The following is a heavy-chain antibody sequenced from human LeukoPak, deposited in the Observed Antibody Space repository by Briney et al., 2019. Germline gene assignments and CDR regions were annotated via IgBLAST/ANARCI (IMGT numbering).Heavy chain of an antibody. CDR3: AKGLTLYYDILTGFDY. CDR1: GFTFSSYA. D-gene: IGHD3-9*01. Sequence: PGGSLRLSCAASGFTFSSYAMSWVRQAPGKGLEWVSAISGSGGSTYYADSVKGRFTISRDNSENTLYLQMNSLRAEDTAVYYCAKGLTLYYDILTGFDYWGQGTLVTVSS. V-gene: IGHV3-23*01. J-gene: IGHJ4*02. CDR2: ISGSGGST.